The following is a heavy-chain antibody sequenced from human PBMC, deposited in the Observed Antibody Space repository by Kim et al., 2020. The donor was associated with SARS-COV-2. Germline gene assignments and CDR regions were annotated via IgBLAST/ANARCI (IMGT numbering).Heavy chain of an antibody. Sequence: SETLSLTCTVSGGSISSGSYYWSWIRQPAGKGLEWIGRIYTSGSTNYNPSLKSRVTISVDTSKNQFSLKLSSVTAADTAVYYCASTYYDILTGYYSGAFEMWGQGTMATHSS. CDR2: IYTSGST. J-gene: IGHJ3*02. CDR1: GGSISSGSYY. V-gene: IGHV4-61*02. D-gene: IGHD3-9*01. CDR3: ASTYYDILTGYYSGAFEM.